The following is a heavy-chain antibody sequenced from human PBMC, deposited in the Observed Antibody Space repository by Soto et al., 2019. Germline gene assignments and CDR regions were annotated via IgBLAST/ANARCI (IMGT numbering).Heavy chain of an antibody. CDR3: ARAPCSGGSCYSADWFDP. CDR2: INHSGST. Sequence: SETLSLTCAVYGGSFSGYCWSWIRQPPGKGLEWIGEINHSGSTNYNPSLKSRVTISVDTSKNQFSLKLSSVTAADTAVYYCARAPCSGGSCYSADWFDPWGQGTLVTVSS. D-gene: IGHD2-15*01. J-gene: IGHJ5*02. V-gene: IGHV4-34*01. CDR1: GGSFSGYC.